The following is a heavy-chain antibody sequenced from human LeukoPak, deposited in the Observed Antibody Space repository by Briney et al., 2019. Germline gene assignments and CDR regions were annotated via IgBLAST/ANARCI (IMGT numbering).Heavy chain of an antibody. J-gene: IGHJ4*02. CDR1: GGSISGHF. D-gene: IGHD1-7*01. Sequence: PSETLSLTCTVSGGSISGHFWSWIRQPPGRGLEWIGYIYFSGTTNYNPSLKSRLTISVDTSKNQFSLRLSSVTAADTAVYYCARVGITGTHFDYWGQGTLVTVS. V-gene: IGHV4-59*11. CDR3: ARVGITGTHFDY. CDR2: IYFSGTT.